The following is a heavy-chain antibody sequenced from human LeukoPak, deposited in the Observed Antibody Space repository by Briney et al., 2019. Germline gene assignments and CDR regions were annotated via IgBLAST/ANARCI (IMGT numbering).Heavy chain of an antibody. CDR2: VSGSGRNT. V-gene: IGHV3-23*01. J-gene: IGHJ4*02. D-gene: IGHD1-26*01. CDR1: GFTFSNYA. Sequence: GGSLRLSCAGSGFTFSNYAMTWVRQAPGKELEWVSSVSGSGRNTFYPDSVEGRFTISRDNSKNTVYLQMNSLRADDTAVYYCVKSRRVGANQRGLFAYWGQGTLVTVSP. CDR3: VKSRRVGANQRGLFAY.